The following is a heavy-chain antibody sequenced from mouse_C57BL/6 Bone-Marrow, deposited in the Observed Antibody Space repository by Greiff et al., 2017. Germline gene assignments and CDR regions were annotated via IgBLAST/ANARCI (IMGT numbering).Heavy chain of an antibody. V-gene: IGHV2-6*01. D-gene: IGHD3-1*01. Sequence: VKVIESGPGLVAPSQSLSITCTVSGFSLTSYGVDWVRQSPGKGLEWLGVIWGVGSTNYNSALKSRLSISKDNSKNQGFLKRNSLQTDETDMYYCARTLGFPFAYGGQGTLVTVSA. CDR3: ARTLGFPFAY. CDR1: GFSLTSYG. CDR2: IWGVGST. J-gene: IGHJ3*01.